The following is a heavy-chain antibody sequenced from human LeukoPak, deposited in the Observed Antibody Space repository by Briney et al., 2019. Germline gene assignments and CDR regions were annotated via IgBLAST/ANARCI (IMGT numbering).Heavy chain of an antibody. CDR3: ARSRIKDGSGSYTWFDP. J-gene: IGHJ5*02. Sequence: GASVKVSCKASGYTFTSYGISWVRQAPGQGLEWMGWISAYNGNTNYAQKLQGRVTMTTDTSTSTAYMEPRSLRSDDTAVYYCARSRIKDGSGSYTWFDPWGQGTLVTVSS. CDR2: ISAYNGNT. D-gene: IGHD3-10*01. V-gene: IGHV1-18*01. CDR1: GYTFTSYG.